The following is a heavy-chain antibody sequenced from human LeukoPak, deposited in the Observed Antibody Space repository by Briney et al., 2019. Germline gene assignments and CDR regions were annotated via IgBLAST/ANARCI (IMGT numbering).Heavy chain of an antibody. Sequence: GGSLRLSCAASGFTFRNFAMSWVGQAQGKGLEGVSAISGSGGRKYYADSVKGRFTISRDNSKNTLYLQMNSLRAEDTAVYYCAKGAWGFGYYGMDVWGKGTTVTVSS. J-gene: IGHJ6*04. V-gene: IGHV3-23*01. CDR1: GFTFRNFA. CDR2: ISGSGGRK. D-gene: IGHD3-10*01. CDR3: AKGAWGFGYYGMDV.